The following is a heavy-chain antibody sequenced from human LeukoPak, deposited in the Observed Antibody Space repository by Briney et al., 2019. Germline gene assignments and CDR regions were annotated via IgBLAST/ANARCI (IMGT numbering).Heavy chain of an antibody. J-gene: IGHJ5*02. CDR2: INPSGGST. V-gene: IGHV1-46*01. CDR1: GYSFSTYD. CDR3: ARDSRNWFDP. Sequence: ASVKVSCRASGYSFSTYDIIWVRQAPGQGLEWMGIINPSGGSTSYAQKFQGRVTMTRDMSTSTVYMELSSLRSEDTAVYYCARDSRNWFDPWGQGTLVTVSS.